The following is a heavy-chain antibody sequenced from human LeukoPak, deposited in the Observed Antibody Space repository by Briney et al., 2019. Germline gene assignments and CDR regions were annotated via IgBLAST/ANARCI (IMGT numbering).Heavy chain of an antibody. CDR1: GFTFSNYG. V-gene: IGHV3-23*01. D-gene: IGHD6-19*01. CDR2: ISGPGSST. CDR3: AKGRLPVAATLDY. J-gene: IGHJ4*02. Sequence: GGSLRLSCAASGFTFSNYGMSWVRQAPGMGLEWVSTISGPGSSTYYADSVKGRFTISRDNSKNTLYLQMNSLRAEDTALYYCAKGRLPVAATLDYWGQGTLVTVSS.